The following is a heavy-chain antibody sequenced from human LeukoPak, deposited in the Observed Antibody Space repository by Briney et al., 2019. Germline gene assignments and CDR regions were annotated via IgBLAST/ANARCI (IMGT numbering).Heavy chain of an antibody. Sequence: GRSLRLSCAASGFTFDDYAMHWVRQVPGKGLEWVSGIGWNSGSIYYADSVKGRFTISRDNAKNSLYLQMNSLRAEDTAVYYCARAVPGPGAILWFDPWGQGTLVTVSS. CDR2: IGWNSGSI. D-gene: IGHD2-2*02. CDR1: GFTFDDYA. CDR3: ARAVPGPGAILWFDP. J-gene: IGHJ5*02. V-gene: IGHV3-9*01.